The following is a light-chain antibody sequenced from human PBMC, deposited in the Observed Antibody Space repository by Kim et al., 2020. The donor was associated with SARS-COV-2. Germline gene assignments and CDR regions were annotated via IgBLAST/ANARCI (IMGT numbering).Light chain of an antibody. J-gene: IGLJ3*02. CDR3: QSYDSGRWV. V-gene: IGLV1-40*01. Sequence: QSVLTQPPSVSGAPGQRVTISCTGSTSNIGAGNDVHWYQHLPGTAPKVLIYGSSNRPSGVPDRFSGSKSGTSASLAITGLQAEDEGDYYCQSYDSGRWVFGGGTQLTVL. CDR2: GSS. CDR1: TSNIGAGND.